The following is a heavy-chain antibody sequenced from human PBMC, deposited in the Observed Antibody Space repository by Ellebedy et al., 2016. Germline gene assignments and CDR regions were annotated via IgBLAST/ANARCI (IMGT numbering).Heavy chain of an antibody. Sequence: GESLKISXAASGFTFSSYNMIWVRQAPGKGLEWVSYISSSSSTTYYADSVKGRFTISRDNSKNTLYLQMNSLRAEDTAVYYCARDPQIDYWYFDLWGRGTLVTVSS. CDR1: GFTFSSYN. CDR2: ISSSSSTT. V-gene: IGHV3-48*01. J-gene: IGHJ2*01. CDR3: ARDPQIDYWYFDL.